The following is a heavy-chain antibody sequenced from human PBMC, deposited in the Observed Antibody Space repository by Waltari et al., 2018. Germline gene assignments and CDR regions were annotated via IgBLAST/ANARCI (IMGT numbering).Heavy chain of an antibody. V-gene: IGHV3-23*01. CDR1: GFPFSNYV. D-gene: IGHD2-21*02. CDR2: ITGSGGNT. Sequence: EVQLLESGGGLVQPGESLTLSCAASGFPFSNYVRGWVRQAPGQGLDGVASITGSGGNTYYADSVKGRFAISRDNSKSILYLRMSSLRADDTAVYYCASGTADFSGDFEGYWGQGSLVTVSS. J-gene: IGHJ4*02. CDR3: ASGTADFSGDFEGY.